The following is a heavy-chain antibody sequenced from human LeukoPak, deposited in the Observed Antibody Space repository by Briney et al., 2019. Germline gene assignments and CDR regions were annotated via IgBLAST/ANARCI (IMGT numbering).Heavy chain of an antibody. J-gene: IGHJ4*02. CDR1: GFTFSFTA. Sequence: PGESLRLSCAASGFTFSFTAMTWVRQTPGKGLEWVSSISGSGGSTYYADSVKGRFTISRDNSKNTVSLQMNSLRAEDTAVYYCAKNIAGSGYYYNDYWGQGILVTVSS. CDR3: AKNIAGSGYYYNDY. D-gene: IGHD3-22*01. CDR2: ISGSGGST. V-gene: IGHV3-23*01.